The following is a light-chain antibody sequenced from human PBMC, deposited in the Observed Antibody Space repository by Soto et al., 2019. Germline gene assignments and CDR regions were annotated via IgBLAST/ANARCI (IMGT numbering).Light chain of an antibody. V-gene: IGKV1-39*01. CDR2: GAS. CDR1: QTISTF. J-gene: IGKJ1*01. Sequence: DIQMTQSPSSLSASVGDRFTITCLASQTISTFLNWYQQRPGKAPRLLIYGASTLQSGVPPRLNGSGSGTEFTITIGSLQLEDFATYSCHQGFSTPWTFGQVTKVAIK. CDR3: HQGFSTPWT.